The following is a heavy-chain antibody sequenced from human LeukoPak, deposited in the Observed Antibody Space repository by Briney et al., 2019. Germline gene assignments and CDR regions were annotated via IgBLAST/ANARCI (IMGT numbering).Heavy chain of an antibody. J-gene: IGHJ4*02. V-gene: IGHV1-18*01. D-gene: IGHD2-2*01. CDR1: GYTFTSYG. CDR2: ISAYNGNT. Sequence: ASVKVSCKASGYTFTSYGISWVRQAPGQGLEWMGWISAYNGNTNYAQKLQGRVTMTTDTSTSTAYMELRSLRSDDTAVYYCARDHGYQLLLPAVDGFDYWGQGTLVTVS. CDR3: ARDHGYQLLLPAVDGFDY.